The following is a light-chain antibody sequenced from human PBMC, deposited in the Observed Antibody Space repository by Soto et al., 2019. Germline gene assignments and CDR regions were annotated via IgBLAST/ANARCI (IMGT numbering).Light chain of an antibody. CDR3: CSYAGSYTYV. CDR1: IADVGGYNS. Sequence: QSLLTQPRSLSASPGQSVTISCTGTIADVGGYNSVSWYQQHPGKAPKLMIYDVTKRPSGVPDRFSASKSGNTASLTISGLQAEDEADYYCCSYAGSYTYVFRTGTKGTVL. J-gene: IGLJ1*01. CDR2: DVT. V-gene: IGLV2-11*01.